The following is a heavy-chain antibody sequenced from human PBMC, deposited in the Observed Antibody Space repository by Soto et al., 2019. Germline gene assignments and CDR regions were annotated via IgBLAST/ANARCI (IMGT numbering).Heavy chain of an antibody. Sequence: SVTMCLTCTVSDGSIGGGGGYWSRKSKPPGKGLEWIGFMYYSGSTYYNPSLKSRVTISLDTSKSQFSLKLSSVAAADTAVYYCARAFGYYDRSGYLGHYFDYWGQGTLVTVS. V-gene: IGHV4-31*03. CDR1: DGSIGGGGGY. CDR2: MYYSGST. CDR3: ARAFGYYDRSGYLGHYFDY. J-gene: IGHJ4*02. D-gene: IGHD3-22*01.